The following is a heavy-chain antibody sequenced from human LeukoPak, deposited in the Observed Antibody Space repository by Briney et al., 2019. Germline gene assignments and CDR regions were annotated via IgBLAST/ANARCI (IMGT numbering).Heavy chain of an antibody. Sequence: SETLSLTCTVSGGSISSGGYYWSWIRQHPGGGLEWIGYIHYSGTTHSNPSLRSRVTISVDPSKSQFSLKLSFVTAADTAVYYCARDVKNNDAFDIWGQGTMVTISS. CDR1: GGSISSGGYY. D-gene: IGHD2/OR15-2a*01. J-gene: IGHJ3*02. CDR2: IHYSGTT. CDR3: ARDVKNNDAFDI. V-gene: IGHV4-31*03.